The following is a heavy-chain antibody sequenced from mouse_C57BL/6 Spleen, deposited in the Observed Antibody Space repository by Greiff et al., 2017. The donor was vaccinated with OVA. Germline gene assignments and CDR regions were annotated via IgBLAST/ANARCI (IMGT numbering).Heavy chain of an antibody. CDR3: ARVHYGSIYYFGY. V-gene: IGHV1-22*01. CDR1: GYTFTDYN. CDR2: INPNNGGT. J-gene: IGHJ2*01. D-gene: IGHD1-1*01. Sequence: EVQLQQSGPELVKPGASVKMSCKASGYTFTDYNMHWVTQSNGKSLEWIGYINPNNGGTSYNQKFKGKVTLTVNQSSSTVYMELRSLTSEYSAVYYCARVHYGSIYYFGYWGQGTTLTVSS.